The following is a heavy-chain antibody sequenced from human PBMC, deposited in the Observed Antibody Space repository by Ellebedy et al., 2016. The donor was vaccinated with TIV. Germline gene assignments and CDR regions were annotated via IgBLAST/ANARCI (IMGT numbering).Heavy chain of an antibody. CDR1: GYIFTDYY. J-gene: IGHJ4*02. D-gene: IGHD3-9*01. Sequence: AASVKVSCKVSGYIFTDYYIHWSRQAPGQEFEWMGWITPNNGGTNYAQKFRGRVTMTRDTSINTAYMELSTLTSDDTAVYYCAISPNQYFFDYWGQGTLVTVSS. CDR2: ITPNNGGT. CDR3: AISPNQYFFDY. V-gene: IGHV1-2*02.